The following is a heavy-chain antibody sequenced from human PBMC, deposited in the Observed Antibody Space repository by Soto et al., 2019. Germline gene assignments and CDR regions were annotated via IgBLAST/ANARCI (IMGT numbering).Heavy chain of an antibody. D-gene: IGHD6-19*01. V-gene: IGHV4-59*11. CDR3: ARGRGSGWHFDY. CDR2: IYDSGST. CDR1: GDSLNNHY. J-gene: IGHJ4*02. Sequence: PSETLSLTCSVSGDSLNNHYWTWIRQPPGKGLEWIGYIYDSGSTNYNPSLKSRVTISVDTSKNQFSLKLSSVTAADTAVYYCARGRGSGWHFDYWGQGTLVTVS.